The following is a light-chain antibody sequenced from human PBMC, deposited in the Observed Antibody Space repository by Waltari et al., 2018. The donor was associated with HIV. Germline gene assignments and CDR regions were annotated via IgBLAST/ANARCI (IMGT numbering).Light chain of an antibody. Sequence: DIVLTQSPGTLSLSPGARATLSCRTSQSVTSNHLAWYQQKPGQAPRLLIYGASNRATGIPDKFSGRGSGTDFTLTVNRLEPEDFAVYYCQQYGDFPESFGQGTKLEIK. CDR1: QSVTSNH. V-gene: IGKV3-20*01. J-gene: IGKJ2*03. CDR2: GAS. CDR3: QQYGDFPES.